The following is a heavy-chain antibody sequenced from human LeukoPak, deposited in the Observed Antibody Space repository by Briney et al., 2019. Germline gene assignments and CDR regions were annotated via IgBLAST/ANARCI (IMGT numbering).Heavy chain of an antibody. J-gene: IGHJ3*02. CDR2: IYHSGST. V-gene: IGHV4-4*02. D-gene: IGHD3-3*02. Sequence: SGTLSLTCAVSGGSISSSNWWSWVRQPPGKGLEWIGEIYHSGSTNYNPSLKSRVTISVDTSKHQFSLKLSSVTAADTAVYYCARAAGGVLADAFDIWGQGTMVTVSS. CDR1: GGSISSSNW. CDR3: ARAAGGVLADAFDI.